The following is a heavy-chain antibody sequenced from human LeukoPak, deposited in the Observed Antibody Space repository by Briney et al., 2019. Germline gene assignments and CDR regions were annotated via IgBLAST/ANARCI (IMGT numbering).Heavy chain of an antibody. Sequence: PVRSLRLSCAASAFSFSDYGMHWVRQAPGKGLEWVADIWNDEINKYYADSVKGRFTISRDNSKNTLYLQMNSLRAEDTGVYYCARDSGHRGYDYGMDVWGQGTTVIVSS. CDR3: ARDSGHRGYDYGMDV. D-gene: IGHD1-14*01. J-gene: IGHJ6*02. CDR2: IWNDEINK. CDR1: AFSFSDYG. V-gene: IGHV3-33*01.